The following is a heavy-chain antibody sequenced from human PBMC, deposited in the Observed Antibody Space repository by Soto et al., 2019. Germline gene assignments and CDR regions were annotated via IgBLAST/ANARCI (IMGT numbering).Heavy chain of an antibody. Sequence: PGGSLRLSCAASGFTFSNAWMSWVRQAPGKGLEWVGRIKSKTDGGTTDYAAPVKGRFTISRDDSKNTLYLQMNSLKTEDTAVSYCTTAYSIQCSEQTYRGQGTLVTGSS. D-gene: IGHD4-4*01. V-gene: IGHV3-15*01. CDR1: GFTFSNAW. J-gene: IGHJ4*02. CDR2: IKSKTDGGTT. CDR3: TTAYSIQCSEQTY.